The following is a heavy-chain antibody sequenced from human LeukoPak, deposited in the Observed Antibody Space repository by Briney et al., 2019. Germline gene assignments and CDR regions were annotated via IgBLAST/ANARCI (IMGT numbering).Heavy chain of an antibody. CDR2: INHSGST. CDR1: GGSFSGYY. J-gene: IGHJ3*02. D-gene: IGHD3-22*01. Sequence: SETLSLTCAVYGGSFSGYYWSWIRQPPGKGLEWIGEINHSGSTNYNPSLKSRVTISVDTSKNQFSLKLSSVTAADTAVYYCAREVGDSSGYITDAFDIWGQGTMVTVSS. CDR3: AREVGDSSGYITDAFDI. V-gene: IGHV4-34*01.